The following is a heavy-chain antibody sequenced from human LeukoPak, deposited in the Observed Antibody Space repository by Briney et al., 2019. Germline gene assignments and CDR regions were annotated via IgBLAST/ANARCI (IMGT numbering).Heavy chain of an antibody. V-gene: IGHV1-2*02. Sequence: ASVKVSCKASGYTFTGYYMHWVRQAPGQGLEWMGWINPNSGGTNYAQKFQGRVTMTRDTSISTAYMELSRLRSDDTAVYYCARVLVGVVIAPLDAFDIWGQGTMVTVSS. CDR3: ARVLVGVVIAPLDAFDI. D-gene: IGHD3-3*01. CDR2: INPNSGGT. CDR1: GYTFTGYY. J-gene: IGHJ3*02.